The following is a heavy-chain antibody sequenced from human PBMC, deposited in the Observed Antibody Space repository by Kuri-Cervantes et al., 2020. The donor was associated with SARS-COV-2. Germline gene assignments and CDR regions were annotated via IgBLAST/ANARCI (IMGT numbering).Heavy chain of an antibody. V-gene: IGHV4-59*12. CDR3: ARDTGYCGGDCSAFDI. J-gene: IGHJ3*02. Sequence: SETLSLTCTVSGGSISSYYWSWIRQPPGKGLEWIGEIYHSGSTNYNPSLKGRVTISVDKSKNQFSLKLSSVTAADTAVYYCARDTGYCGGDCSAFDIWGQGTMVTVSS. CDR1: GGSISSYY. CDR2: IYHSGST. D-gene: IGHD2-21*02.